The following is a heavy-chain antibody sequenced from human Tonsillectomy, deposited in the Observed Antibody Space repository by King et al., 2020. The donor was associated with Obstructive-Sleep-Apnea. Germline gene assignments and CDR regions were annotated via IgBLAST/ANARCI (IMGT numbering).Heavy chain of an antibody. CDR1: GFTFSSYS. D-gene: IGHD6-19*01. V-gene: IGHV3-21*01. J-gene: IGHJ4*02. CDR2: ISSRSTHI. CDR3: ARDAVAGACDY. Sequence: VQLVESGGGLVKPGGSLRLSCAACGFTFSSYSMNWVRQAPGKGLEWVSSISSRSTHIYYADSVKGRFTISRDNAKNSLFLQMNSLRAEDTAVYYCARDAVAGACDYWGQGTLVTVSS.